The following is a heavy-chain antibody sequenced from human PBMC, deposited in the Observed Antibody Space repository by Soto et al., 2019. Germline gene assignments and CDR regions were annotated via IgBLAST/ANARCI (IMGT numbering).Heavy chain of an antibody. J-gene: IGHJ3*02. D-gene: IGHD1-26*01. V-gene: IGHV3-33*01. CDR3: ARDREWGAFDI. CDR1: GFTFSSYG. CDR2: IWYDGSNK. Sequence: HVQLVESGGGVVQPGRSLRLSCAASGFTFSSYGMHWVRQAPGKGLEWVAVIWYDGSNKYYADSVKGRFTISRDNSKNTLYLQMNSLRAEDTAVYYCARDREWGAFDIWGQGTMVTVSS.